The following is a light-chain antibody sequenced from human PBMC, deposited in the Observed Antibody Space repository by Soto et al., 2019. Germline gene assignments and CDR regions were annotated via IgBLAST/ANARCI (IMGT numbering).Light chain of an antibody. Sequence: DIQMTQSPSSLSASVGDRVTITCQASQAIGNYLTWYQQKPGKAPKLLIYEASNLETGVPSRFSGSGSGTDFTFTINSQQPEDIATYYCQQYDDLPFTFGGGTKVEIK. CDR1: QAIGNY. CDR3: QQYDDLPFT. CDR2: EAS. V-gene: IGKV1-33*01. J-gene: IGKJ4*01.